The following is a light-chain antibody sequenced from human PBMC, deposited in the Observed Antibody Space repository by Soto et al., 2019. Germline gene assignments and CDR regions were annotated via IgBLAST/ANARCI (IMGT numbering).Light chain of an antibody. CDR3: SARDDSLSGVV. CDR2: RSD. V-gene: IGLV1-47*01. Sequence: QSVLTQPPSTSGTPGQRVTISCSGSSSNIGSNHVYWYQQFPGMAPKLLMYRSDQRTTGVPDRFSGSKSGTSASLAISGLRSDDEADYYCSARDDSLSGVVFGGGTKRTVL. CDR1: SSNIGSNH. J-gene: IGLJ2*01.